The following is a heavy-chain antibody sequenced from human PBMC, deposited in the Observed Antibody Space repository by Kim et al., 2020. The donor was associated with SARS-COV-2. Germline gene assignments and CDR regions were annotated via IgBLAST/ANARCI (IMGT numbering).Heavy chain of an antibody. D-gene: IGHD6-19*01. CDR1: GYTFTSYG. J-gene: IGHJ4*02. V-gene: IGHV1-18*01. CDR2: ISAYNGNT. CDR3: ARDPAYSSGWEVNLDY. Sequence: ASVKVSCKASGYTFTSYGISWVRQAPGQGLEWMGWISAYNGNTNYAQKLQGRVTMTTDTSTSTAYMELRSLRSDDTAVYYCARDPAYSSGWEVNLDYWGQGTLVTVSS.